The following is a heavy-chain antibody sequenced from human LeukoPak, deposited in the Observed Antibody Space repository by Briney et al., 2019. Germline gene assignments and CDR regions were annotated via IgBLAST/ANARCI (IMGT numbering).Heavy chain of an antibody. CDR3: ARRGSSSEIFEY. J-gene: IGHJ4*02. CDR2: IYPGDSDT. Sequence: GESLKISCRGSGYSFTNYWIAWVRQMPGKGLEWMGIIYPGDSDTRYNPSFQGQVTISADKSISTAYLQWSSLKASDTATYFCARRGSSSEIFEYWGQGTLVTVSS. CDR1: GYSFTNYW. V-gene: IGHV5-51*01. D-gene: IGHD6-6*01.